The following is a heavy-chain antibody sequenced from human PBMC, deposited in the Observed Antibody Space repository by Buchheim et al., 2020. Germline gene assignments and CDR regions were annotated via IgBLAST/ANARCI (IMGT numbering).Heavy chain of an antibody. CDR1: GFTFSSYW. Sequence: EVQLVESGGGLVQPGGSLRLSCAASGFTFSSYWMSWVRQAPGKGLEWVANIKQDGSEKYYVDSVKGRFTICTDKAKNSLYTQMNSLRAEDTAVYYCARDGGPMVQGANDYWGQGTL. V-gene: IGHV3-7*01. CDR2: IKQDGSEK. CDR3: ARDGGPMVQGANDY. J-gene: IGHJ4*02. D-gene: IGHD3-10*01.